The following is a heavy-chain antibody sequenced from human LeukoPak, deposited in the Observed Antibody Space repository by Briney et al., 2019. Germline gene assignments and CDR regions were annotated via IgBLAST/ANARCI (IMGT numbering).Heavy chain of an antibody. CDR2: IDPSDSYT. D-gene: IGHD3-16*02. Sequence: GESLRISCKGSGYSFTSYWISWVRQMPGKGLEWMGRIDPSDSYTNYSLSFQGHVTISADKSISTAYLQWSGLKASDTAMYYCELRLGELSDDYYYYGMDVWGKGTTVTVSS. CDR1: GYSFTSYW. CDR3: ELRLGELSDDYYYYGMDV. J-gene: IGHJ6*04. V-gene: IGHV5-10-1*01.